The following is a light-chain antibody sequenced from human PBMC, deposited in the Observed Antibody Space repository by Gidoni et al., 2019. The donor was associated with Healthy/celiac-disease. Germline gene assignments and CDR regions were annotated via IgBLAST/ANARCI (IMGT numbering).Light chain of an antibody. V-gene: IGKV3-11*01. CDR2: DAS. Sequence: EIVLTQSPATLSLSPGERATLPCRASQSVSSYLAWYQQKHGQAPRRLIYDASTRATGTPARFSGSGSGTDFTLTISSLEHEDFAVYYCQQRSNWPGRITFGGGTKVEIK. J-gene: IGKJ4*01. CDR1: QSVSSY. CDR3: QQRSNWPGRIT.